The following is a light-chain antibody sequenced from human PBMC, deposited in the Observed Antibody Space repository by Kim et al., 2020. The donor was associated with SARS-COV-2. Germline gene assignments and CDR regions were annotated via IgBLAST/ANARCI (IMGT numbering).Light chain of an antibody. CDR1: SGYIASNH. V-gene: IGLV6-57*04. J-gene: IGLJ2*01. CDR2: EEN. CDR3: QSSDSLNHAV. Sequence: NFMLTQPHSVSESPGKTVTISCTRSSGYIASNHVHWYQQRPASAPTIIIYEENQRPSGVPDRFSGSIDISSNSASLTISGLKTEDEADYYCQSSDSLNHAVFGGGTQLTVL.